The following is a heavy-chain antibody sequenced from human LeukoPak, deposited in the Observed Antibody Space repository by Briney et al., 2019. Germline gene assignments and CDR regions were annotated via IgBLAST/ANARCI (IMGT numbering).Heavy chain of an antibody. CDR2: INPSDGST. D-gene: IGHD6-13*01. CDR3: ARLRGPAAAMDP. J-gene: IGHJ5*02. CDR1: GYIFTSYY. Sequence: GASVKVSCKASGYIFTSYYIHWVRQAPGQGLEWMGIINPSDGSTDYAQKFQGRVTMTRDTSTSTVYMELSSLRSEDTAVYYCARLRGPAAAMDPWGQGTLVTVSS. V-gene: IGHV1-46*01.